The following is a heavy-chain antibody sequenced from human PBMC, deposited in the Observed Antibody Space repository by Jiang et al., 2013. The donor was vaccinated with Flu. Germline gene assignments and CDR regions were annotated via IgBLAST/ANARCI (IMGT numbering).Heavy chain of an antibody. D-gene: IGHD4-23*01. V-gene: IGHV3-53*01. Sequence: VQLLESGGGLIQPGGSLRLSCAASGFTVSSNYMSWVRQAPGKGLEWVSVIYSGGSTYYADSVKGRFTISRDNSKNTLYLQMNSLRAEDTAVYYCARSEGNAEDYYFDYWGQGTLVTVSS. CDR2: IYSGGST. CDR3: ARSEGNAEDYYFDY. J-gene: IGHJ4*02. CDR1: GFTVSSNY.